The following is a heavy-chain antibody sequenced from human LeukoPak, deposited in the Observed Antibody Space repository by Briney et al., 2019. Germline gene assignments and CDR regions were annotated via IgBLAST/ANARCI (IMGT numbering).Heavy chain of an antibody. CDR1: GGSISSSSYY. D-gene: IGHD3-10*01. J-gene: IGHJ5*02. V-gene: IGHV4-39*01. Sequence: SETLSLTCTVSGGSISSSSYYWGWIRQPPGKGLEWIGSTYYSGSTYYNPSLKSRVTISVDTSKNQFSLKLSSVTAADTAAYYCARSVMVRGVILFDPWGQGTLVTVSS. CDR2: TYYSGST. CDR3: ARSVMVRGVILFDP.